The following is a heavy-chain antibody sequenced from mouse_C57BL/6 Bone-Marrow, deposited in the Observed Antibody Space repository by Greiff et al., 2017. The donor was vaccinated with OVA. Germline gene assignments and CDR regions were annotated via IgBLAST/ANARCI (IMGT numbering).Heavy chain of an antibody. V-gene: IGHV1-55*01. CDR2: IYPGSGST. Sequence: QDHLQQPCSELVKPGASVKMSCKASGYTFTSYWITWVKQRPGQGLEWIGDIYPGSGSTNYNEKFKSKATLTVDTSSSTAYMQLSSLTSEDSAVYYCARETGYFDYWGQGTTLTVSS. CDR1: GYTFTSYW. D-gene: IGHD4-1*01. J-gene: IGHJ2*01. CDR3: ARETGYFDY.